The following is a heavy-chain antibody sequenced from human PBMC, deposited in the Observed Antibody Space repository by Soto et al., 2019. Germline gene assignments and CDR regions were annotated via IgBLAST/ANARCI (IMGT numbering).Heavy chain of an antibody. Sequence: TSETLSLTCTVSGGSISSGDYYWSWIRQPPGKGLEWIGYIYYSGSTYYNPSLKSRVTISVDTSKNQFSLKLSSVTAADTAVYYCARADYYGSGNFDYWGQGTLVTVSS. V-gene: IGHV4-30-4*01. CDR1: GGSISSGDYY. CDR2: IYYSGST. CDR3: ARADYYGSGNFDY. D-gene: IGHD3-10*01. J-gene: IGHJ4*02.